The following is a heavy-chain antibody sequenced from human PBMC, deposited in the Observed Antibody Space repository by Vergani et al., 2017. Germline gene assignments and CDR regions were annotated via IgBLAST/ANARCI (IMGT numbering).Heavy chain of an antibody. D-gene: IGHD6-19*01. CDR3: ARSPTGYSSGWYGNWFDP. V-gene: IGHV4-59*08. Sequence: QVQLQESGPGLVKPSQTLSLTCTVSGDSMNTYYWTWIRQPPGKGLEWIGYIYDSGDTKYNPSLKSRVTISVDTSKNQFSLKLSSVTAADTAVYYCARSPTGYSSGWYGNWFDPWGQGTLVTVSS. CDR1: GDSMNTYY. CDR2: IYDSGDT. J-gene: IGHJ5*02.